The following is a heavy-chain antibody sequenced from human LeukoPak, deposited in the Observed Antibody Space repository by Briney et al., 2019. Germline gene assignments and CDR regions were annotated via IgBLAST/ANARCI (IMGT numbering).Heavy chain of an antibody. V-gene: IGHV4-59*08. Sequence: PSETLSLTCTVSGGSISSYYWSWIRQPPGKGLEWIGYIYYSGSTNYNPSLKSRVTISVDTSKNQFSLKLSSVTAADTAVYYCARHGSWYGGFDYWGQGTLVIVSS. CDR3: ARHGSWYGGFDY. CDR2: IYYSGST. CDR1: GGSISSYY. J-gene: IGHJ4*02. D-gene: IGHD6-13*01.